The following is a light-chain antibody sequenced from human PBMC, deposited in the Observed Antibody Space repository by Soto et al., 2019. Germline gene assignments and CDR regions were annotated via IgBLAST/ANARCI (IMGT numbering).Light chain of an antibody. V-gene: IGLV2-14*01. Sequence: QSVLTQPASVSGSPGQSITISCTGTSSDVGGYKYVSWYQQYPGKAPKLMIYDVSNRPSGVSNRFSGSKSGNTASLTISGLQAEDEADYYCSSYTISTTLYVFGTGTKVTVL. CDR2: DVS. CDR1: SSDVGGYKY. J-gene: IGLJ1*01. CDR3: SSYTISTTLYV.